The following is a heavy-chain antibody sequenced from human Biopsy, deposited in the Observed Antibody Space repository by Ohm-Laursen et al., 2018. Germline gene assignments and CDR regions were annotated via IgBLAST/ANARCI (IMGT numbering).Heavy chain of an antibody. Sequence: SVTVSCKASGGTFINYSISSVRQAPGHGLEWLGGIIPMFGTANYAQMFQGRVTISADESTSTSYMELSSLTTEDTAIYYCARGPHSGSHSCFDYWGRGTLVTVSS. V-gene: IGHV1-69*01. CDR1: GGTFINYS. D-gene: IGHD1-26*01. J-gene: IGHJ4*02. CDR2: IIPMFGTA. CDR3: ARGPHSGSHSCFDY.